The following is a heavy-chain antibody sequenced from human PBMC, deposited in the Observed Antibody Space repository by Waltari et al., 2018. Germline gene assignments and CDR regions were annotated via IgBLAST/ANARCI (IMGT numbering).Heavy chain of an antibody. Sequence: QVQLVQSGAEVKKPGSSVKVSCKASGGTFSSYAISWVRQAPGQGLEWMGGIIPILGIANYAQKCQGKVTITADESTSTAYMELSSLGSEDTAVYYCARDRPKAAVAGRGSPLDYWGQGTLVTVSS. CDR3: ARDRPKAAVAGRGSPLDY. CDR1: GGTFSSYA. J-gene: IGHJ4*02. D-gene: IGHD6-19*01. V-gene: IGHV1-69*04. CDR2: IIPILGIA.